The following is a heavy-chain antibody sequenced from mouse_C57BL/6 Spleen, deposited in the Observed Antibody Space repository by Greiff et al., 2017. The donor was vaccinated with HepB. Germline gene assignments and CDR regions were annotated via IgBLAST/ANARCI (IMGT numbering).Heavy chain of an antibody. CDR2: INPGSGGT. V-gene: IGHV1-54*01. J-gene: IGHJ1*03. CDR1: GYAFTNYL. D-gene: IGHD3-2*02. CDR3: ARSSVLRGYFDV. Sequence: QVQLQQSGAELVRPGTSVKVSCKASGYAFTNYLIEWVKQRPGQGLEWIGVINPGSGGTNYNEKFKGKATLTADKSSSTAYMQLSSLTSEDSAVYFCARSSVLRGYFDVWGTGTTVTVSS.